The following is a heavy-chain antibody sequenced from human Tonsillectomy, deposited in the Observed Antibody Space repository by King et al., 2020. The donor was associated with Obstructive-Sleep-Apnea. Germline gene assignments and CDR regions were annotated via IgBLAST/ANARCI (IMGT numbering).Heavy chain of an antibody. CDR2: ISSNGGST. CDR1: GFTFSSYA. D-gene: IGHD6-6*01. J-gene: IGHJ5*02. CDR3: VKDLFQGSSYFNWFDP. V-gene: IGHV3-64D*06. Sequence: VQLVESGGGLVQPGGSLRLSCSASGFTFSSYAMHWVRQAPGKGLEYVSAISSNGGSTYYADSVKGRFTISRDNSKNTLYLQMSSLRAEDTAVYYCVKDLFQGSSYFNWFDPWGQGTLVTVSS.